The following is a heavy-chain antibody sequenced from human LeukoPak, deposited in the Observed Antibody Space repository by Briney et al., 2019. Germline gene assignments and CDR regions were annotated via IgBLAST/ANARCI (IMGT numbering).Heavy chain of an antibody. CDR3: AKDRRSGVGEYSWGQFDY. V-gene: IGHV3-23*01. D-gene: IGHD5-18*01. CDR2: ISGSGGST. Sequence: PGGSLRLSCAASGFTFSTYAMSWVRQAPGKGLEWVSGISGSGGSTVYADSVKGRFTISRDNSKDTLYLQMNSLRAEDTAGYYCAKDRRSGVGEYSWGQFDYWGQGTLVTVSS. J-gene: IGHJ4*02. CDR1: GFTFSTYA.